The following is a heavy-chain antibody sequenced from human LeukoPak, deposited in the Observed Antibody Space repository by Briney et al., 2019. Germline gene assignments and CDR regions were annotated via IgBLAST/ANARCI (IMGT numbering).Heavy chain of an antibody. CDR1: GFTFSSYA. CDR3: AIMHPYYDGSGYWVQ. CDR2: ISTSGGSS. V-gene: IGHV3-23*01. D-gene: IGHD3-22*01. J-gene: IGHJ4*02. Sequence: GESLRLSCAASGFTFSSYAMSWVRQAPGKGLEWVSGISTSGGSSSYADSVKGRFTITRDNPRNTLYMQMNSLRAEDTALYYCAIMHPYYDGSGYWVQWGQGTLVTVSS.